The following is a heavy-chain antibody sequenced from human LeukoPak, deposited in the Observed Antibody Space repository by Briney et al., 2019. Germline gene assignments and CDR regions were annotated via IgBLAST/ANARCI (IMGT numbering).Heavy chain of an antibody. CDR3: AREWELLRKYLYH. V-gene: IGHV1-2*02. CDR2: INPNSGGT. CDR1: GYTFTGYY. Sequence: ASVGVSFKASGYTFTGYYLHWVRQAPGQGLDWMGWINPNSGGTTYAQNFKGRVTMTWDTSISTAYMELSRLRSDDTAVYYCAREWELLRKYLYHWGQGTLVTVSS. J-gene: IGHJ1*01. D-gene: IGHD1-26*01.